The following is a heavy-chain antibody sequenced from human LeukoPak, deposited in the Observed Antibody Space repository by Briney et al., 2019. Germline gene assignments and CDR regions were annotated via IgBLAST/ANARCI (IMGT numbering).Heavy chain of an antibody. V-gene: IGHV1-8*01. D-gene: IGHD2-15*01. J-gene: IGHJ5*02. Sequence: ASVKVSCKASGYTFTNYDINWVRQATGKGLEWMGWMNPMSGNTGYAQKFQGRVTMTRSTSISTAYMELSSLRSEDTAIYYCVRGGYCSGGICQWVHNWFDPWGQGTLVTVSS. CDR3: VRGGYCSGGICQWVHNWFDP. CDR2: MNPMSGNT. CDR1: GYTFTNYD.